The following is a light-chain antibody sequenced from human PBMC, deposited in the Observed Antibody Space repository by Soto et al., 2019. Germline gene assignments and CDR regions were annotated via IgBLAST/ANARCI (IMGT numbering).Light chain of an antibody. CDR2: DVR. V-gene: IGLV2-11*01. Sequence: QSVLTQPPSVSGSPGQSVTISCSGTSSDIGGYSFVSWYQQHPGSTPKLIIFDVRNRPSGVPDRFSGSKSGNTASLTISGLQAEDEAQYFCCSYAGTYSVIFGGGTKLTVL. J-gene: IGLJ2*01. CDR1: SSDIGGYSF. CDR3: CSYAGTYSVI.